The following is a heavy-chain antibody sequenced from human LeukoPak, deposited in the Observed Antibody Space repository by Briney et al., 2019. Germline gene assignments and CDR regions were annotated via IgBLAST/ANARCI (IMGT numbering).Heavy chain of an antibody. D-gene: IGHD4-17*01. CDR3: ARLTPDYGDYSPFDY. Sequence: PGGSLRLSCAASGFTFSSYGMHWVRQAPGKGLEWVAVISYDGSNKYYAGSVKGRFTISRDNSKNTLYLQMNSLRAEDTAVYYCARLTPDYGDYSPFDYWGQGTLVTVSS. CDR1: GFTFSSYG. V-gene: IGHV3-30*03. J-gene: IGHJ4*02. CDR2: ISYDGSNK.